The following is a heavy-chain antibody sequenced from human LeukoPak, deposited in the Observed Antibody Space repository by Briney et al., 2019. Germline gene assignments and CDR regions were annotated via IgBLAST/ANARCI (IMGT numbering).Heavy chain of an antibody. J-gene: IGHJ4*02. V-gene: IGHV4-59*10. CDR2: IYASGST. D-gene: IGHD3-3*01. CDR3: AGNYDFWSGYYGRYDC. CDR1: GGSFSGYY. Sequence: SETLSLTCAVYGGSFSGYYWSWIRQPAGKGLEWIGRIYASGSTNYNPSLKSRVTISVDTSQNQFSLRLNSVTAADTAMYYCAGNYDFWSGYYGRYDCWGQGTLVTVSS.